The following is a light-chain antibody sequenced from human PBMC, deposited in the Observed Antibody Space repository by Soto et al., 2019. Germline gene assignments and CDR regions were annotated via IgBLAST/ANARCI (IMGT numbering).Light chain of an antibody. CDR1: RNDIGLYNY. J-gene: IGLJ1*01. Sequence: QSALTQPASVSGSPGQSITISCAGTRNDIGLYNYVSWYHQPPGKAPKLVIYEVFNRPSGVSNRFSGSKSGNTASLTISGLQADDEADYYCTSYITTPTTTTFVFGPGTKVTV. CDR2: EVF. V-gene: IGLV2-14*01. CDR3: TSYITTPTTTTFV.